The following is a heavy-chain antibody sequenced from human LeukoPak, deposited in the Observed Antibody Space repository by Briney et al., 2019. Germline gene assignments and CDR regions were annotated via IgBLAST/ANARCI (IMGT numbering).Heavy chain of an antibody. J-gene: IGHJ4*02. V-gene: IGHV3-30*02. CDR1: GFMFCDHG. CDR2: IRYDGSVK. D-gene: IGHD2-2*01. Sequence: PGESLRLSCAASGFMFCDHGIHWVRQAPGKGLEWVAFIRYDGSVKYYADSVKGRFTISRDNSKNTLYLQMNSLRAEDTAVYYCAKDSGYQLVSSKCYFDYWGQGTLVTVSS. CDR3: AKDSGYQLVSSKCYFDY.